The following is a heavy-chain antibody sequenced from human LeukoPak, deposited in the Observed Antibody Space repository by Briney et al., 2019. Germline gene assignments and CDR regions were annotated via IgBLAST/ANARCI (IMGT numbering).Heavy chain of an antibody. CDR3: ARWSGSWYFDY. Sequence: SETLSLTCAVYGGSFSGYYWSWIRQPPGKELEWIGEINHSGSTNYNPSLKSRVTISVDTSKNQFSLKLSSVTAADTAVYYCARWSGSWYFDYWGQGTLVTVSS. CDR1: GGSFSGYY. V-gene: IGHV4-34*01. J-gene: IGHJ4*02. CDR2: INHSGST. D-gene: IGHD6-13*01.